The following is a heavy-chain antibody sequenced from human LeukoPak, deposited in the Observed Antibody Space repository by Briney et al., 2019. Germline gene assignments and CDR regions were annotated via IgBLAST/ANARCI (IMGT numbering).Heavy chain of an antibody. CDR2: ISWNSGSI. J-gene: IGHJ3*02. Sequence: PGGSLRLSCAASGLTFDDYAMHWVRQAPGKGLEWVSGISWNSGSIGYADTVKGRFTISRDNAKNSLYLQMNSLRAEDTALYYCAKDSSYYYDSSGYPFDAFDIWGQGTMVTVSS. V-gene: IGHV3-9*01. CDR3: AKDSSYYYDSSGYPFDAFDI. D-gene: IGHD3-22*01. CDR1: GLTFDDYA.